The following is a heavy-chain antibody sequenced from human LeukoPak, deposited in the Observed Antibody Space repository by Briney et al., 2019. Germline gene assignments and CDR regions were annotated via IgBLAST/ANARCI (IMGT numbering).Heavy chain of an antibody. CDR3: GRDPTVTDIVVVVAASNWFDP. J-gene: IGHJ5*02. Sequence: ASVKVSCKASGYTFTSYGISWVRQAPGQGLEWMGWISAYNGNTNYAQKLQGRVTMSTDTSTSTAYMELRSLRSDDTAVYYCGRDPTVTDIVVVVAASNWFDPWGQGTLVTVSS. CDR2: ISAYNGNT. CDR1: GYTFTSYG. D-gene: IGHD2-15*01. V-gene: IGHV1-18*01.